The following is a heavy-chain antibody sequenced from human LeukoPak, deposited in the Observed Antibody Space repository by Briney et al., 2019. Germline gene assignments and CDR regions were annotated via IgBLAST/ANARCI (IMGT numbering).Heavy chain of an antibody. D-gene: IGHD3-10*01. V-gene: IGHV4-59*01. CDR1: GGSISSYY. CDR2: IYYSGST. Sequence: SETLSLTCTVSGGSISSYYWSWIRQPPGKGLEWIGYIYYSGSTNYNPSLKSRVTISVDTSKNQFSLKLSSVTAADTAVYYCARVRRGWFGESYYYYGMDVWGQGTTVTVSS. CDR3: ARVRRGWFGESYYYYGMDV. J-gene: IGHJ6*02.